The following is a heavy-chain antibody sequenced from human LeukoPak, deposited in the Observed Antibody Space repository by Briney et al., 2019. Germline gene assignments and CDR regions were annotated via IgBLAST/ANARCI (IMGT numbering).Heavy chain of an antibody. CDR1: GCSISSGYY. CDR2: IYHSGST. Sequence: PSETLSLTCTVSGCSISSGYYWGWIRQPPGKGLEWIGSIYHSGSTYYNPSLKSRVTISVDTSKNQFSLKLSSVTAADTAVYYCARAGWNDDGGDFDYWGQGTLVTVSS. CDR3: ARAGWNDDGGDFDY. D-gene: IGHD1-1*01. J-gene: IGHJ4*02. V-gene: IGHV4-38-2*02.